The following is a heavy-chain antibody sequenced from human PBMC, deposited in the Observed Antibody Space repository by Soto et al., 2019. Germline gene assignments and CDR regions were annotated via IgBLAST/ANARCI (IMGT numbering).Heavy chain of an antibody. CDR1: GGSIISGGSY. Sequence: ASETLSLTYTFSGGSIISGGSYWGWIRQPPGKGLEWIGYIYYSGNTYFNPSLKSRVTLSVDTSKNQFSLNLSSVTAADTAVYYCVRYCSTTKCPFDYWGQGTLVTVSS. CDR2: IYYSGNT. D-gene: IGHD2-2*01. CDR3: VRYCSTTKCPFDY. J-gene: IGHJ4*02. V-gene: IGHV4-30-4*01.